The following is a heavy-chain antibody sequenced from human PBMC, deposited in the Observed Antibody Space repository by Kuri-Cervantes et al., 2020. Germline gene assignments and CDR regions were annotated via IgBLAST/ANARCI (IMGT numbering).Heavy chain of an antibody. CDR1: GFTFDDYA. CDR2: ISWNSGSI. D-gene: IGHD6-19*01. Sequence: SLKISCAASGFTFDDYAMHWVRQAPGKGLEWVSGISWNSGSIGYADSVKGRFTISRENSKNTLYLQMNSLRAEDTAVYYCARYRDPLAVAGYCFDYWGQGTRVTVSS. V-gene: IGHV3-9*01. CDR3: ARYRDPLAVAGYCFDY. J-gene: IGHJ4*02.